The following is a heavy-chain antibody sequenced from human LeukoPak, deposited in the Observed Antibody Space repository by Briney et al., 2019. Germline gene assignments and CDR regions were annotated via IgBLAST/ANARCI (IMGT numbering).Heavy chain of an antibody. Sequence: ASVKVSCKTSGYIFTTYSTHWVRQAPGQGLEWMGIINPKGDITTYAQRFQGRVSMTSHSSTATVYMELSGLSSEDTAIYYCARKWSSRDWFDPWGQGTLLTVSS. D-gene: IGHD2-8*01. V-gene: IGHV1-46*01. J-gene: IGHJ5*02. CDR3: ARKWSSRDWFDP. CDR1: GYIFTTYS. CDR2: INPKGDIT.